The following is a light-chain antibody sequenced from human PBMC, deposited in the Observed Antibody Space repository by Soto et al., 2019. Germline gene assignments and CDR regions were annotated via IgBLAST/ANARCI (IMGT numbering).Light chain of an antibody. Sequence: DIQMTQSPSSLSASVGDRVTIPCRTSQPISDYLHWYQQKPGKAPTLVIYTTSNLQSGVPSRFSGSGSATHCTLTISSLQPEECATYDCQQHYNTPRTLGQGTKGEIK. CDR2: TTS. CDR1: QPISDY. CDR3: QQHYNTPRT. J-gene: IGKJ1*01. V-gene: IGKV1-39*01.